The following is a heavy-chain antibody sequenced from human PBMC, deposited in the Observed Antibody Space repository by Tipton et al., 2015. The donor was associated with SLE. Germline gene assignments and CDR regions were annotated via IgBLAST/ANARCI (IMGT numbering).Heavy chain of an antibody. V-gene: IGHV4-4*07. CDR1: GGSINNYY. D-gene: IGHD3-3*01. CDR3: ARDLAITIFGVANWFDP. CDR2: IYTSGST. Sequence: LRLSCTVSGGSINNYYWSWIRQPAGKGLEWIGRIYTSGSTNYNPSLKSRVTMSVDTSKNQFSLKLSSVTAADTAVYYCARDLAITIFGVANWFDPWGQGTLVTVSS. J-gene: IGHJ5*02.